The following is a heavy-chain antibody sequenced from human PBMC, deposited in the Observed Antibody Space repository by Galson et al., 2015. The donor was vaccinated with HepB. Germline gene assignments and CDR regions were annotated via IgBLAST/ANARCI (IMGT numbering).Heavy chain of an antibody. D-gene: IGHD5-24*01. V-gene: IGHV3-53*01. Sequence: SLRLSCAASGFTVSSNYMNWVRQAPGKGLEWVSVTYSGGSTYYADSAEGRFTVSRDNSKNTLHLQMNSLRAEDTAVYYCTRDRDQTGNSAFDIWGQGTMVTVSS. CDR3: TRDRDQTGNSAFDI. CDR2: TYSGGST. J-gene: IGHJ3*02. CDR1: GFTVSSNY.